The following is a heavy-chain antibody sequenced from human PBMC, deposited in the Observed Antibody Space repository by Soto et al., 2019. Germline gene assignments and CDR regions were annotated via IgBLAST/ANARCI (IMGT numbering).Heavy chain of an antibody. CDR3: AKGPEYDILTGCDY. V-gene: IGHV3-23*01. J-gene: IGHJ4*02. CDR1: GFTFSLSA. Sequence: EAQLLASGGGFVQPGESLRLSCAASGFTFSLSAMSWVRQAPGRGLDWVSSLSGGGSTTDYADSVKGRFTISRDNSKNTVHLQMNSLRAEDTAVYYCAKGPEYDILTGCDYWGQGALVTVSS. CDR2: LSGGGSTT. D-gene: IGHD3-9*01.